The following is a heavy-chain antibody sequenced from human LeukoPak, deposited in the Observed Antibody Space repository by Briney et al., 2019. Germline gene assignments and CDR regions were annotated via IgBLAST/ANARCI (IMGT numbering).Heavy chain of an antibody. Sequence: GGSLRLSCAAPGFTFSSYAMSWVRQAPGKGLEWVSAISGSGGSTYYADSVKGRFTISRDNSKNTLYLQMGSLRAEDMAVYYCARSRSYGAADYWGQGTLVTVSS. D-gene: IGHD1-26*01. V-gene: IGHV3-23*01. CDR3: ARSRSYGAADY. CDR1: GFTFSSYA. J-gene: IGHJ4*02. CDR2: ISGSGGST.